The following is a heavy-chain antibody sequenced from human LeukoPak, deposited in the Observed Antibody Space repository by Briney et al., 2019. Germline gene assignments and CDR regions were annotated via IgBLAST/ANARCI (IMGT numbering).Heavy chain of an antibody. CDR1: GGSISSGGYS. V-gene: IGHV4-30-2*01. CDR2: IYHSGST. CDR3: ARGARDGYNPVTYFDY. J-gene: IGHJ4*02. Sequence: SQTLSLTCAVSGGSISSGGYSWSWIRQPPGKGLEWIAYIYHSGSTYYNPSLKSRVTISVDRSKNQFSLKLSSVTAADTAVYYCARGARDGYNPVTYFDYWGQGTLVTVSS. D-gene: IGHD5-24*01.